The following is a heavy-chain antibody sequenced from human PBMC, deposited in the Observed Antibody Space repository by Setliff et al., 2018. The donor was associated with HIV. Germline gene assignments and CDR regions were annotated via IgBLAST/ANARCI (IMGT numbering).Heavy chain of an antibody. CDR2: IVVDSGNT. CDR3: ATDREKWEGYYKYYYMDV. D-gene: IGHD1-26*01. Sequence: SVKVSCKASGFSFISSAMQWVRQARGQRLEWIGWIVVDSGNTNYAQKFQGRVTITADKSTSTVYMELSSLRSDDTALYYCATDREKWEGYYKYYYMDVWGKGTKVTVSS. V-gene: IGHV1-58*02. CDR1: GFSFISSA. J-gene: IGHJ6*03.